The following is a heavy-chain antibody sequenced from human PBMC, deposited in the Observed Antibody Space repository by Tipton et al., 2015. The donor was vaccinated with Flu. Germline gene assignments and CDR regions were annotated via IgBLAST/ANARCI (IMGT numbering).Heavy chain of an antibody. V-gene: IGHV4-31*03. J-gene: IGHJ4*02. Sequence: TLSLTCTVSGDSINSGGYYWSWIRQHPGKGLEWIGYIYYSGSTYYNPSHKSRVTISVDTSKNQFSLRLSSVTAADTAVYYCAKQGPSLNLCLFDCWGQGTLVTVSS. CDR2: IYYSGST. CDR1: GDSINSGGYY. CDR3: AKQGPSLNLCLFDC. D-gene: IGHD2-15*01.